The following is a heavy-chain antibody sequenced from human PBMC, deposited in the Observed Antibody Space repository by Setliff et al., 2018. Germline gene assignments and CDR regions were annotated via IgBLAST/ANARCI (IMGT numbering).Heavy chain of an antibody. D-gene: IGHD6-19*01. Sequence: GGSLRLSCAASGFTFSGSAMYWVRQASGKGLEWVGRIRSKADSYPTAYAASVKGRFTISRDDSKNTAYLQMNSLKTEDTAVYYCATDRGWLDMFDYWGQGTQVTVSS. CDR3: ATDRGWLDMFDY. CDR2: IRSKADSYPT. CDR1: GFTFSGSA. J-gene: IGHJ4*02. V-gene: IGHV3-73*01.